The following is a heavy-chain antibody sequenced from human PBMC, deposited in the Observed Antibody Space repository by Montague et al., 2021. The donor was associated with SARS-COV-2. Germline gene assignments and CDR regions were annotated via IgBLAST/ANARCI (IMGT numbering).Heavy chain of an antibody. Sequence: STYYXYSVNGRFTISRYNSKNTLYLQMNSLRAEDTAVYYCAKEGIKYDCVDVFDYWGQGTMGTVS. D-gene: IGHD4-17*01. V-gene: IGHV3-23*01. J-gene: IGHJ4*02. CDR2: ST. CDR3: AKEGIKYDCVDVFDY.